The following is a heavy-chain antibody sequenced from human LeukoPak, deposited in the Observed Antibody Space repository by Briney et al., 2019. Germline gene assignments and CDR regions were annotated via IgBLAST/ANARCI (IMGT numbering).Heavy chain of an antibody. J-gene: IGHJ4*02. CDR2: IYIGGNT. CDR1: GFTVSSSY. CDR3: VRGDGYNFFDY. V-gene: IGHV3-53*01. D-gene: IGHD5-24*01. Sequence: GGSLRLSCAASGFTVSSSYMSWVRQSPGKGLEWVSVIYIGGNTYYAESVKGRFTISRDNSENTLYLQLNSLRAEDTAVYYCVRGDGYNFFDYWGQGTLGTVSS.